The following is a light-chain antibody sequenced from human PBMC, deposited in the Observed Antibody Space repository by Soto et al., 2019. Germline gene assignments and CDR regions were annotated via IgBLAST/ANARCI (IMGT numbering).Light chain of an antibody. CDR3: QQYNNWTCT. V-gene: IGKV3-15*01. CDR2: DTS. J-gene: IGKJ4*01. CDR1: QSFSSS. Sequence: EIVMTQSPATLSVSPGERATLSCRASQSFSSSLAWYQQKPGQAPRLLIYDTSARATGIPARFSGSGSGTEFTLSVRSLQSADFALYYCQQYNNWTCTLGGGTKVE.